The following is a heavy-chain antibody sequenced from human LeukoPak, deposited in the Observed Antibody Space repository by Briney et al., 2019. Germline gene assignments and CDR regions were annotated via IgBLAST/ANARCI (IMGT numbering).Heavy chain of an antibody. J-gene: IGHJ6*03. CDR3: ARAGSGGYRAYYYYMDV. Sequence: ETSETLSLTCTVSGDSISSSSNHWGWIRQPPGKELEWLGSIYKSGSTYYNPSLKSPVTISVDTSKNQFSLKLSSVTAADTAVYYCARAGSGGYRAYYYYMDVWGKGTTVTVSS. D-gene: IGHD3-22*01. CDR1: GDSISSSSNH. V-gene: IGHV4-39*07. CDR2: IYKSGST.